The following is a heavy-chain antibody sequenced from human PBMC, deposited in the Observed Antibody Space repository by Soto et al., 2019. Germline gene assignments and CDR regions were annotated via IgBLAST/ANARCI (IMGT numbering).Heavy chain of an antibody. J-gene: IGHJ2*01. V-gene: IGHV3-74*01. CDR1: GFTFSSYW. D-gene: IGHD3-16*01. CDR2: MNSDGSST. CDR3: VRGGGLNWYFDL. Sequence: EVQLVESGGGLVQPGGSLRLSCAASGFTFSSYWMHWVRQAPGKGLVWVSRMNSDGSSTSYANCKKARFTISRDNAKNTLYLQMNSLRAEDTAVYYGVRGGGLNWYFDLWGRGALVTVSS.